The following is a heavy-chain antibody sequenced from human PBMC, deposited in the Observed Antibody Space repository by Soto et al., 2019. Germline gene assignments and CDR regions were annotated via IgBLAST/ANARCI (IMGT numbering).Heavy chain of an antibody. CDR1: GGSMSSYY. J-gene: IGHJ5*01. V-gene: IGHV4-4*07. D-gene: IGHD1-1*01. CDR3: ARGTTDSGKNWFDS. CDR2: MFSSGST. Sequence: PSETLSLTCTVSGGSMSSYYWSWIRQPAGKGLQWIGRMFSSGSTNYNPSLKSRVTMSLDTSKNQFSLYLRSVTAADTAVYYCARGTTDSGKNWFDSWGQATPVTVSS.